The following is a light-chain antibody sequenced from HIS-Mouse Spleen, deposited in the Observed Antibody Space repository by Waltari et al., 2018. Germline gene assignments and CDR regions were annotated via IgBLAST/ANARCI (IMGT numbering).Light chain of an antibody. CDR3: QQYYSYPP. CDR1: QGISSY. CDR2: AAS. Sequence: AIRMTQSPSSLSASTGDRVTITCRASQGISSYLAWYQQKPGKAPKLLIYAASTLQSGVPSMFSGSGSGTDFTLTISCLQSEDFATYYCQQYYSYPPFGPGTKVDIK. V-gene: IGKV1-8*01. J-gene: IGKJ3*01.